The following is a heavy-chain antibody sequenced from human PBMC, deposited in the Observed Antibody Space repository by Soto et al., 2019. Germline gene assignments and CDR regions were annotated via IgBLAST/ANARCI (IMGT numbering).Heavy chain of an antibody. V-gene: IGHV1-3*01. CDR3: ARGWLRLFRVYYYYMDV. D-gene: IGHD5-12*01. Sequence: QVQLVQSGAEVKKPGASVKVSCKASGYTFTSYAMHWVRQAPGQRLEWMGWINAGNGNTKYSQKFQGRVTITRDTSASTAYMELSSLRSEDTAVYYCARGWLRLFRVYYYYMDVWGKGTTVTVSS. J-gene: IGHJ6*03. CDR2: INAGNGNT. CDR1: GYTFTSYA.